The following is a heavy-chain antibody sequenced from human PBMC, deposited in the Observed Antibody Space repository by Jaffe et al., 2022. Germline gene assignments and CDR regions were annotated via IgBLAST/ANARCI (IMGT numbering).Heavy chain of an antibody. CDR2: IHHSEST. D-gene: IGHD6-13*01. Sequence: QVRLQESGPGLVKPSGTLSLTCAVSGGPIRSSNWWSWVRQPPGKGLEWIGEIHHSESTNYNPSLKGRVTISVDNFKNEFSLKLSSVTAADTAVYYCARGGVSDSDTWSDGFDIWGQGTVVTVSS. V-gene: IGHV4-4*02. CDR1: GGPIRSSNW. CDR3: ARGGVSDSDTWSDGFDI. J-gene: IGHJ3*02.